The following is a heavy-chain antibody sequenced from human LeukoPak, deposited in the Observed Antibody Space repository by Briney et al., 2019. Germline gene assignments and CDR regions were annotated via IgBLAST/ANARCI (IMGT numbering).Heavy chain of an antibody. CDR2: ISRSSRHL. CDR1: GFTFSSYS. V-gene: IGHV3-21*01. J-gene: IGHJ1*01. CDR3: VRDFDTVTTAYLQL. D-gene: IGHD4-17*01. Sequence: PGGSLRLSCAASGFTFSSYSMNWVRQAPGKGLESVSSISRSSRHLYYADSVKGRFTISRDDAKNSVYLQMNSLRADETAVYYCVRDFDTVTTAYLQLWGQGTLVTVSS.